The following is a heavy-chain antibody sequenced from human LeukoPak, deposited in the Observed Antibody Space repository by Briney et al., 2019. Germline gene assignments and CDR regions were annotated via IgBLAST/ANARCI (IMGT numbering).Heavy chain of an antibody. D-gene: IGHD5-12*01. Sequence: GGSLRPSCAASGFAFSTYSMNWVRQAPGKGLEWVSSVSRSSRFIFYADSVQGRFTISRDDAKDSLFLQMNSLRAEDTAVYYCARVSDAFDYFFDSWGQGTLVTVS. CDR2: VSRSSRFI. J-gene: IGHJ4*02. CDR1: GFAFSTYS. CDR3: ARVSDAFDYFFDS. V-gene: IGHV3-21*01.